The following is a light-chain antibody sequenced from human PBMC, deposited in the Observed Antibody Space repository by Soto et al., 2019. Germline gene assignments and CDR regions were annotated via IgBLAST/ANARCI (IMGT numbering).Light chain of an antibody. Sequence: QLVLTQPPSVSGAPGQRITISCTGSSSNIGARYDVHWYRQLPGTAPKLLLYGDNNRPSGVPDRFSGSRSGASASLAITGLQADDEADYFCQSYDSSLNRVFGTGTKVTVL. CDR1: SSNIGARYD. V-gene: IGLV1-40*01. CDR2: GDN. CDR3: QSYDSSLNRV. J-gene: IGLJ1*01.